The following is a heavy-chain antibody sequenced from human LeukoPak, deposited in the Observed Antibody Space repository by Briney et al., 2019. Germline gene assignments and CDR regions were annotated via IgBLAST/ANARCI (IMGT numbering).Heavy chain of an antibody. V-gene: IGHV4-31*03. CDR2: IYYSGST. CDR1: GGSISSGGYY. CDR3: ARDGEMATIPPLGMDV. D-gene: IGHD5-24*01. Sequence: SGTLSLTCTVSGGSISSGGYYWSWIRQHPGKGLEWIGYIYYSGSTYYNPSLKSRVTISVDTSKNQFSLKLSSVAAADTAVYYCARDGEMATIPPLGMDVWGQGTTVTVSS. J-gene: IGHJ6*02.